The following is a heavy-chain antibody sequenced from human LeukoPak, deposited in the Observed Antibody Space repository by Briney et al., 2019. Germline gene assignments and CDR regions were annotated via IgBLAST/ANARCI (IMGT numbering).Heavy chain of an antibody. CDR3: ARDDPLGYCSSTSCPFDY. Sequence: GASVKVSCKASGYTFTSYGISWVRQAPGQGLEWMGWISAYNGNTNYAQKLQGRVTMTTDTSTSTAYMELRSLRSDDTAVYYCARDDPLGYCSSTSCPFDYWGQGTLVTVSS. V-gene: IGHV1-18*01. CDR2: ISAYNGNT. CDR1: GYTFTSYG. J-gene: IGHJ4*02. D-gene: IGHD2-2*01.